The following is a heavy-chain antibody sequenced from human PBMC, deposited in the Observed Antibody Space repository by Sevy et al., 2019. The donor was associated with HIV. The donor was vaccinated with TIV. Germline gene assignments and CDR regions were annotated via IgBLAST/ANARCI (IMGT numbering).Heavy chain of an antibody. D-gene: IGHD3-3*01. CDR1: GFTFSDYY. V-gene: IGHV3-11*01. Sequence: GGSLRLSCAASGFTFSDYYMSWIRQAPGKGLEWVSYISSSGSTIYYADSVKGRFTISRDNAKNSLYLQMNSLRAEDTAGYYCARGALRFLEWFQNGMDVWGQGTTVTVSS. J-gene: IGHJ6*02. CDR3: ARGALRFLEWFQNGMDV. CDR2: ISSSGSTI.